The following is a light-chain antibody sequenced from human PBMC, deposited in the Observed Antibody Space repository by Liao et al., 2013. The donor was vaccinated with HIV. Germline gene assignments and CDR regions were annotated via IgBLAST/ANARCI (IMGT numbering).Light chain of an antibody. V-gene: IGLV3-21*04. CDR3: QVWHSYYNIV. J-gene: IGLJ3*02. CDR1: NIESRS. Sequence: SYVLTQSPSVSVAPGQTAILTCGGDNIESRSVHWYQQKPGQAPVMVMSFDSDRPSGIPERFSGSNSGNTATLSISRVEVGDEADYYCQVWHSYYNIVFGGGTRLAVL. CDR2: FDS.